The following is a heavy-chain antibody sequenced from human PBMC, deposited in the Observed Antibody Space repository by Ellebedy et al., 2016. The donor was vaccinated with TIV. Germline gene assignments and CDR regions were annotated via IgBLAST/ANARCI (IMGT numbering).Heavy chain of an antibody. J-gene: IGHJ4*02. CDR1: GFTFSNAW. CDR3: TRWCDDSWTGQCN. CDR2: IKSKTDGGTT. V-gene: IGHV3-15*07. D-gene: IGHD3/OR15-3a*01. Sequence: PGGSLRLSCAASGFTFSNAWMNWVRQAPGKGLEWVGRIKSKTDGGTTDYAAPVKGRFTISRDDSKNTLYLQMNSLKTEDTAVYYCTRWCDDSWTGQCNWGQGIQVTVSS.